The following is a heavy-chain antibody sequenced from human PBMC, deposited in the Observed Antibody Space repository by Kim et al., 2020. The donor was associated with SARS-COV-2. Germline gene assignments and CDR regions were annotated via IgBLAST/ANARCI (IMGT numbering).Heavy chain of an antibody. CDR1: GFTFSLSG. Sequence: GGSLRLSCAAFGFTFSLSGMHWVRQAPGKGLEWVAVISYDGSNKYYADSVKGRFTISRDNSKNTLYLQMNSLRAEDTVVYYCAKGSQQLLLSYNWFDPWG. CDR2: ISYDGSNK. V-gene: IGHV3-30*18. J-gene: IGHJ5*02. CDR3: AKGSQQLLLSYNWFDP. D-gene: IGHD6-13*01.